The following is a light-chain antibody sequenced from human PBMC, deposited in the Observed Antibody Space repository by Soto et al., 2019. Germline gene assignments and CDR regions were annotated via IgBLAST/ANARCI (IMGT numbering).Light chain of an antibody. V-gene: IGKV1-5*01. CDR2: DTY. CDR1: QSVNGW. J-gene: IGKJ1*01. CDR3: QQYNSFPWT. Sequence: DIQMPQSASTLSASIGDGVTIPCRASQSVNGWVAWYQQAPGKAPKLLISDTYKLESGVSSRFRGRGSGTEFTLSISSLQPGDSATYYCQQYNSFPWTFGLGSKVDI.